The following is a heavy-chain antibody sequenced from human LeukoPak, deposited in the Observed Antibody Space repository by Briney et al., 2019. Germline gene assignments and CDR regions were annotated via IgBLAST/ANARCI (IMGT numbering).Heavy chain of an antibody. V-gene: IGHV1-8*01. D-gene: IGHD7-27*01. CDR3: ARSQGKAAKEAWGY. CDR1: GYTFTSYD. J-gene: IGHJ4*02. Sequence: AASVKVSCTASGYTFTSYDINWVRPATGQGLEWMGWMNPNSGNTGYAQKFQGRVTMTRNTSISTAYMELSSLRSEDTAVYYCARSQGKAAKEAWGYWGQGTLVTVSS. CDR2: MNPNSGNT.